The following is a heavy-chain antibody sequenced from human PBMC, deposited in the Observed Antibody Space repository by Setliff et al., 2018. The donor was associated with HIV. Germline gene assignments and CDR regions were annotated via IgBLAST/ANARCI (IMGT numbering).Heavy chain of an antibody. Sequence: SGPTLVNPTQTLTLTCNFSGFSLTTSGMCVSWIRQPPGKALEWLARIDWDDDKYYITSLKTRLTISKDTSENQVVLTLTNVDPVDTATYYCAQICGGYFGSGNFPHWGLGTLVTV. D-gene: IGHD3-10*01. CDR3: AQICGGYFGSGNFPH. J-gene: IGHJ4*02. V-gene: IGHV2-70*11. CDR2: IDWDDDK. CDR1: GFSLTTSGMC.